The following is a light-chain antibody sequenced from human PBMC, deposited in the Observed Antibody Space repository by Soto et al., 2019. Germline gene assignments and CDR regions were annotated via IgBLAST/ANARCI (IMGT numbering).Light chain of an antibody. Sequence: EVVLTQSPGTLSLSPGESAILSCRASQSITNNYLAWFQQKPGQAPRLLIYGASNRATGIPDRFRGSGSGTDFTLAISRLEPEYFAVYYCQQYGGLHLTFGQGTKVEIK. J-gene: IGKJ1*01. CDR1: QSITNNY. V-gene: IGKV3-20*01. CDR2: GAS. CDR3: QQYGGLHLT.